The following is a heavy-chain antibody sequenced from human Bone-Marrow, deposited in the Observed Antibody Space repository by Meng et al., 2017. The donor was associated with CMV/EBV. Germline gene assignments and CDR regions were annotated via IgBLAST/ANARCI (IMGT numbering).Heavy chain of an antibody. Sequence: GESLKISCAASGFTFSGHYMDWVRQAPGKGLEWVGRIRDKANSYTTEYAASVTGRFTISRDDSSNSLFLQMTSLRIADTAVYYCARGPSAPTSYSYPFDVWGQGTTVTVSS. CDR1: GFTFSGHY. J-gene: IGHJ6*02. CDR3: ARGPSAPTSYSYPFDV. D-gene: IGHD3-16*01. V-gene: IGHV3-72*01. CDR2: IRDKANSYTT.